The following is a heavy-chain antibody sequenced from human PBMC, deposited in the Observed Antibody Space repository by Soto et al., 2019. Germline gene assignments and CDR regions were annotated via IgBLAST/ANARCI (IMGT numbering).Heavy chain of an antibody. CDR3: AITRVTGSYTTWNFAF. CDR1: GFTFSNYA. D-gene: IGHD1-26*01. V-gene: IGHV3-23*01. J-gene: IGHJ2*01. Sequence: EVQVLESGGGLVQPGGSLRLSCAASGFTFSNYAMSWVRQAPGKGLEWVSTIHGGGDYTHYTDSVKGRFTISRDNSRNTLFLQMNTLRAEDTAVYYCAITRVTGSYTTWNFAFWGRCTLVTVSS. CDR2: IHGGGDYT.